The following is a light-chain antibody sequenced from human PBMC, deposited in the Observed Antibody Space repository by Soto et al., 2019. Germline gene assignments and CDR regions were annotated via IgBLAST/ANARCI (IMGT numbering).Light chain of an antibody. V-gene: IGKV3-15*01. CDR2: GAS. CDR3: QQYDNWPWT. CDR1: QSVSSD. Sequence: EIVLTQSPAALSVSPGERATLSCMASQSVSSDLAWYHQKPVQAPRLLIYGASTRATGIPARFSGSGSGTEFTLTINSLQSEDFAVYYCQQYDNWPWTFGQGTKVDTK. J-gene: IGKJ1*01.